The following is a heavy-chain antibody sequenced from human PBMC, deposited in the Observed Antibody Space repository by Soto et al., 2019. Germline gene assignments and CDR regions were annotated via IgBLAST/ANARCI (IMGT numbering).Heavy chain of an antibody. D-gene: IGHD3-22*01. J-gene: IGHJ3*02. Sequence: GGSLRLSCAASGFTFSSYAMSWVHQAPGKGLEWVSAISGSGGSTYYADSVKGRFTISRDNSKNTLYLQMNSLRAEDTAVYYCAKDSIYDSSGYSEPIDAFDIWGQGTMVTVSS. V-gene: IGHV3-23*01. CDR1: GFTFSSYA. CDR3: AKDSIYDSSGYSEPIDAFDI. CDR2: ISGSGGST.